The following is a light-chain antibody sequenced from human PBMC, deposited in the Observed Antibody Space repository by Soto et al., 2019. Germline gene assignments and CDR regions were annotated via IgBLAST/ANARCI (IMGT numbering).Light chain of an antibody. CDR3: QHSYSPPRT. CDR1: QSISSY. V-gene: IGKV1-39*01. Sequence: DIQMTQSPSSLSASVGDRVTITCRASQSISSYLNWYQQKPGKAPKLLIYAASSLQSGVPSRFKGSGSGTDFTLTISSLQPEDFATYFCQHSYSPPRTFGQGTKVEIK. CDR2: AAS. J-gene: IGKJ1*01.